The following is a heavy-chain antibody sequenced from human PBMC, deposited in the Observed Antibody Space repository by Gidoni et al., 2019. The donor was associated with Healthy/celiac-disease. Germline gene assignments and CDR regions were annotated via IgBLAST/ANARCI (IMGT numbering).Heavy chain of an antibody. Sequence: EVQLLESGGGLVQPGVSLRLSCAASGFTFSSFAMSGVRQAPGKGLEWVSAISGSGGSTYYADSVKGRFTISRDNSKNTLYLQMNSLRAEDTAVYYCAKAPYYDMTAEYYMDVWGKGTTVTVSS. V-gene: IGHV3-23*01. CDR2: ISGSGGST. J-gene: IGHJ6*03. D-gene: IGHD3-9*01. CDR3: AKAPYYDMTAEYYMDV. CDR1: GFTFSSFA.